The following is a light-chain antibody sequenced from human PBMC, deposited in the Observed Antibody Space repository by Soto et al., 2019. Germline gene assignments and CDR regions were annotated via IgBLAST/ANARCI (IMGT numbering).Light chain of an antibody. CDR3: QQSYSTLPIT. Sequence: DIQMTQSPSSLSASVGDRVTITCRASQSISSYLNWYQQKPGKAPKLLIYAASSLQSGVPSRFSGSGSGTDFTPTISSLQPEDFATYYCQQSYSTLPITFGQGTRLEIK. CDR2: AAS. CDR1: QSISSY. V-gene: IGKV1-39*01. J-gene: IGKJ5*01.